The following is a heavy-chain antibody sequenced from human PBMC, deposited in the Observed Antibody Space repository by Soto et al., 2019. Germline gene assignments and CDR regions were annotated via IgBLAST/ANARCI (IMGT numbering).Heavy chain of an antibody. Sequence: GGSLRLSCAASEFTFSNYAMSWVRQAPGKGLEWVSAISYGGGTTYYADSVKGRFTISRDNARNSLYLQMSSLRADDTAVYYCARSTIYDYVWGSYPDYWGLGTLVTVSS. J-gene: IGHJ4*02. V-gene: IGHV3-23*01. CDR3: ARSTIYDYVWGSYPDY. CDR1: EFTFSNYA. D-gene: IGHD3-16*02. CDR2: ISYGGGTT.